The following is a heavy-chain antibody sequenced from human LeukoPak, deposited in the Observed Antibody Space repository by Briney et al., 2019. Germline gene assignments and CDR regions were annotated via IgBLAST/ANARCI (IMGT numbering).Heavy chain of an antibody. D-gene: IGHD1-26*01. CDR3: ARNGGGSQGWFDP. Sequence: SETLSLTCAVSGYSISSSNWWGWIRQPPGKGLEWIGYIYYSGSTYYNPSLKSRVTMSVDTSKNQFSLKLSSVTAVDTAVYYCARNGGGSQGWFDPWGQGTLVTVSS. J-gene: IGHJ5*02. V-gene: IGHV4-28*01. CDR1: GYSISSSNW. CDR2: IYYSGST.